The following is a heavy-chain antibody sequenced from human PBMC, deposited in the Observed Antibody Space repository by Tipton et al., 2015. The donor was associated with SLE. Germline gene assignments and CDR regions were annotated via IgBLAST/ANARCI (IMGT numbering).Heavy chain of an antibody. D-gene: IGHD1-26*01. V-gene: IGHV4-38-2*01. CDR3: AREDQSVGATPYFDY. CDR2: IYHSGST. CDR1: GYSISSGYY. Sequence: TLSLTCAVSGYSISSGYYWGWIRQPSGKGLEWIGSIYHSGSTYYNPSLKSRVTISVDTSKNQFSLKLSSVTAADTAVYYCAREDQSVGATPYFDYWGQGTLVTVSS. J-gene: IGHJ4*02.